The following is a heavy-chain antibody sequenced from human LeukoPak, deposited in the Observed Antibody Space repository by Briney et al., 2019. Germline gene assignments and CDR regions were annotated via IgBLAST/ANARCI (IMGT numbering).Heavy chain of an antibody. J-gene: IGHJ4*02. CDR1: GFTVSSNY. D-gene: IGHD3-22*01. CDR3: ARSGSSGLFDY. V-gene: IGHV3-53*01. Sequence: PGGSLRLSCAASGFTVSSNYMSWVRQAPGKGLEWVSVIYSGGSTYYADSVKGRFTIYRDNSKNTLYLQMNSLRAEDTAVYYYARSGSSGLFDYWGQGTLVTVSS. CDR2: IYSGGST.